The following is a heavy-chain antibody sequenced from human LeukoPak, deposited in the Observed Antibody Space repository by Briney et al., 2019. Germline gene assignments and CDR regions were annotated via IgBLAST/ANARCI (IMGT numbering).Heavy chain of an antibody. Sequence: GGSLRLSCAASGFTFSSYEMNWVRQAPGKGLEWVSYISSSGSTIYYADSVKGRFTISRDNAKNSLYLQMNSLGAEDTAVYYCARAPGATYDFDYWGQGTLVTVSS. V-gene: IGHV3-48*03. J-gene: IGHJ4*02. CDR3: ARAPGATYDFDY. CDR2: ISSSGSTI. D-gene: IGHD1-26*01. CDR1: GFTFSSYE.